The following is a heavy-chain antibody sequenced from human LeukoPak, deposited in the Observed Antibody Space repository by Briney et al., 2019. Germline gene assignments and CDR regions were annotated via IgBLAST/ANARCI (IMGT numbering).Heavy chain of an antibody. V-gene: IGHV3-7*01. J-gene: IGHJ6*02. CDR2: IKQDGSEK. Sequence: PGRSLRLSCAASGFTFSNYWMTWVRQAPGKGLEWVANIKQDGSEKYYVDSVKGRFTISRDNAKNSLYLQMNSLRAEDTAVYYCTRDSGCLDVWGQGTTVTVSS. CDR3: TRDSGCLDV. CDR1: GFTFSNYW. D-gene: IGHD6-25*01.